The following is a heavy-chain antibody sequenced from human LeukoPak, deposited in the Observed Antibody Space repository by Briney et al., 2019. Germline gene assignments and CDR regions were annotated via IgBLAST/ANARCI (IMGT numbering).Heavy chain of an antibody. D-gene: IGHD6-13*01. CDR1: GLTLSRSW. J-gene: IGHJ4*02. CDR2: IRYDGSNK. Sequence: GGSLRLSCAGSGLTLSRSWMRWVRQAPGKGLEGVAFIRYDGSNKYYADSVKGRFTISRDNSKNTLYLQMNSLRAEDTAVYYCAKDAYSSSWYVLEYWGQGTLVTVSS. V-gene: IGHV3-30*02. CDR3: AKDAYSSSWYVLEY.